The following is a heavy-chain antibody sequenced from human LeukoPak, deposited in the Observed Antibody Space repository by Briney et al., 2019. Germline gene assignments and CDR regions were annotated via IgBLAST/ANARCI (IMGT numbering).Heavy chain of an antibody. CDR2: TSSSGSTI. D-gene: IGHD2-15*01. CDR1: GFTFSSYE. Sequence: GGSLRLSCAASGFTFSSYEMNWVRQAPGKGLEWVSYTSSSGSTIYYADSVKGRFTISRDNAKKSLYLQMNSLRAEDTAVYYCARVPTVGSGGYQFDYWGQGTLVSVSS. J-gene: IGHJ4*02. CDR3: ARVPTVGSGGYQFDY. V-gene: IGHV3-48*03.